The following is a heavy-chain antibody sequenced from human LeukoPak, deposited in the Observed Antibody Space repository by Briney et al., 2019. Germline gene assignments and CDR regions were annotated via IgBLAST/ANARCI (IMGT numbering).Heavy chain of an antibody. D-gene: IGHD1-26*01. J-gene: IGHJ3*02. V-gene: IGHV4-61*02. CDR2: IYTSGST. Sequence: SETLSLTCTVSGGSISSGSYYWSWIRQPAGKGLEWIGRIYTSGSTNYNPSLKSRVTISVDTSKNQFSLKLSSVTAADTAVYYCARELVGANQAGAFDIWGQGTMVTVSS. CDR3: ARELVGANQAGAFDI. CDR1: GGSISSGSYY.